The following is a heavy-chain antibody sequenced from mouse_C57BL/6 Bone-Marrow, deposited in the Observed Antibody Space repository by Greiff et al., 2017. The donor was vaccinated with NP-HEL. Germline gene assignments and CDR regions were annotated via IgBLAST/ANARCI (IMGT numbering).Heavy chain of an antibody. V-gene: IGHV5-12*01. J-gene: IGHJ2*01. D-gene: IGHD3-3*01. CDR3: ARLGGYFDY. CDR2: ISNGGGST. CDR1: GFTFSDYY. Sequence: EVQGVESGGGLVQPGGSLKLSCAASGFTFSDYYMYWVRQTPEKRLEWVAYISNGGGSTYYPDTVKGRFTLSRDNTKTTLYLRMRRLKSEDTAMYYCARLGGYFDYWGQGTTLTVSS.